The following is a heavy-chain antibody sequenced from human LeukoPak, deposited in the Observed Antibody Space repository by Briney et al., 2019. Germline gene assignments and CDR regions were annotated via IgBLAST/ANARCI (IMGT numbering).Heavy chain of an antibody. CDR1: GGSFSGYY. D-gene: IGHD3-22*01. Sequence: PAETLSLTCAVYGGSFSGYYWSWIRQPPGKGLEWIGEINHSGSTNYNPSLKSRVTISVDTSKSHFSLKLSSVTAADTAVYYCARRESVLSGYRTWGQGTLVTVSS. CDR3: ARRESVLSGYRT. V-gene: IGHV4-34*01. J-gene: IGHJ5*02. CDR2: INHSGST.